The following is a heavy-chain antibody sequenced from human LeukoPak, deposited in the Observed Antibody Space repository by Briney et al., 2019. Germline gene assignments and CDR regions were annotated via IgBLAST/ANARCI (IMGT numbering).Heavy chain of an antibody. J-gene: IGHJ4*02. D-gene: IGHD2-2*02. CDR1: GYTFTSYD. CDR2: MNPNSGNT. Sequence: GASVKVSCKASGYTFTSYDINWVRQATGQGLEWMGWMNPNSGNTGYAQKFQGRVTITRNTSISTAYMELSSLRSEDTAVYYCARESAIPGVFDYWGQGTLVTVSS. CDR3: ARESAIPGVFDY. V-gene: IGHV1-8*03.